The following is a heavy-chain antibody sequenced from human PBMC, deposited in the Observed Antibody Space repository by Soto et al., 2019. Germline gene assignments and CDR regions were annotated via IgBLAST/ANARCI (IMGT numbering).Heavy chain of an antibody. D-gene: IGHD3-10*01. V-gene: IGHV3-23*01. CDR1: GFPFSSTD. J-gene: IGHJ5*02. CDR3: VKNSGWFNT. Sequence: LRLSCAASGFPFSSTDMSWVRQAPGKGLEWVSTILDTGTTVFYADSVKGRFTVSRDNSNNTLYVQMNNLRADDTAVYYCVKNSGWFNTWGQGALVTVSS. CDR2: ILDTGTTV.